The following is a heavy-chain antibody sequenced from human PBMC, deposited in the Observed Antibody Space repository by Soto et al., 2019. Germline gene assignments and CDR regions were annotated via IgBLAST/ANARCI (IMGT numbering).Heavy chain of an antibody. CDR2: ICAGGCGT. CDR3: AKWSLPYCSSTSCRYGMDV. V-gene: IGHV3-23*01. CDR1: GCNFRNYA. Sequence: PGESLRLSYAASGCNFRNYAMSWVRQIPGKGLEWVSVICAGGCGTDYGESVKGRFTISRDNSKNTLYLQMNSLRAEDTAVYYCAKWSLPYCSSTSCRYGMDVWGQGTTVTVSS. J-gene: IGHJ6*02. D-gene: IGHD2-2*01.